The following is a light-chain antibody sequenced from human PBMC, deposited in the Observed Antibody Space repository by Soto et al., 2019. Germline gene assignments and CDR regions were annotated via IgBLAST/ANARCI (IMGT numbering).Light chain of an antibody. CDR3: QQHGSSGT. CDR2: AAS. CDR1: QSVTYRY. Sequence: ETVLTQSPGTLALSPGERVTLSCRASQSVTYRYLAWYQQKPGQAPRLLIYAASTRATGIPDRFSGSGSGTDFILTISRLEPEDVAVYYCQQHGSSGTFGQGTKVDIK. V-gene: IGKV3-20*01. J-gene: IGKJ1*01.